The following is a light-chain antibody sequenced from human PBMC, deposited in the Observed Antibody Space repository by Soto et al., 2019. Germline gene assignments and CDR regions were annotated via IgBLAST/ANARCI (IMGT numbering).Light chain of an antibody. CDR3: QHYGSLPRT. Sequence: EIVLTQSPGTLSLSPGERATLSCRASQSVTTTYLAWYQQKPGQAPRLLIYNIDSRAAGIPDRFSGSGSGTDFTLSINRQEPEDFAVYYCQHYGSLPRTFGQGTKVEI. V-gene: IGKV3-20*01. CDR1: QSVTTTY. CDR2: NID. J-gene: IGKJ2*02.